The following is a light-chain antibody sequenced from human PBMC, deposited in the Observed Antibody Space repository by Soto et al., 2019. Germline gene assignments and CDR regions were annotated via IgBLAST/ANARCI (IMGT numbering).Light chain of an antibody. CDR3: LQYQWLPLT. CDR2: LTS. CDR1: QSAHNN. J-gene: IGKJ4*01. Sequence: EIVMTQSPATLSVSPGERATLSCRASQSAHNNLAWYQQKPGQAPRLLIYLTSTRATGVPARFSGSGSGTDFTLTDSSLQAEDFAFYYCLQYQWLPLTFGGGTKVETK. V-gene: IGKV3-15*01.